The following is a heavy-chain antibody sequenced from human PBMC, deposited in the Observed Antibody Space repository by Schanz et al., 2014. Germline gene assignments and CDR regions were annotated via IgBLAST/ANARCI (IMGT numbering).Heavy chain of an antibody. CDR3: ARAQGVIRLYYGVDV. J-gene: IGHJ6*02. V-gene: IGHV3-30*03. CDR1: GFTFSSYG. CDR2: ISYDGSNK. Sequence: VKLVESGGGLVQPGGSLRLSCAASGFTFSSYGMHWVRQSPGKGLEWVALISYDGSNKYYADSVRGRFTISRDNSMNTVYLQMNSLRSDDAAVYYCARAQGVIRLYYGVDVWGQGTTVTVSS. D-gene: IGHD3-10*01.